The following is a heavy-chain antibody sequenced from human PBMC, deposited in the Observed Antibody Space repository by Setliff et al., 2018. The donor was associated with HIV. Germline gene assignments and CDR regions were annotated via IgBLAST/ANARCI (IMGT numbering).Heavy chain of an antibody. D-gene: IGHD3-16*01. CDR3: AWGTQRPIDS. Sequence: ASVKVSCKASGYTFTSYYMHWVRQAPGQGLEWMGGILGIFGTKYYAQKFQVRGTITADRSINIAYMKLSRLTSEDTAMYFCAWGTQRPIDSWGQGTLVTVSS. CDR2: ILGIFGTK. CDR1: GYTFTSYY. V-gene: IGHV1-46*03. J-gene: IGHJ4*02.